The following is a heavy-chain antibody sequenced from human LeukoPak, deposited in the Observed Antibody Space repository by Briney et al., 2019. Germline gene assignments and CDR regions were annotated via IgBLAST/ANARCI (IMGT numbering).Heavy chain of an antibody. J-gene: IGHJ3*02. Sequence: QPGGSLRLSCAASGFTVSTNYMSWVRQAPGKGLEWVSVIYDGGSTYYADSVNDGFTISRDNSKNALFLQMNSLRADDTAVYYCARAPDNDAFDIWGQGTMVTVSS. CDR1: GFTVSTNY. V-gene: IGHV3-66*01. D-gene: IGHD1-14*01. CDR2: IYDGGST. CDR3: ARAPDNDAFDI.